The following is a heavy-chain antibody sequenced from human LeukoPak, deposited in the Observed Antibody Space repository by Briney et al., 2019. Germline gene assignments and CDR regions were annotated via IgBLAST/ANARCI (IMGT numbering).Heavy chain of an antibody. CDR1: GGSFSGYY. CDR2: INHSGST. D-gene: IGHD3-10*01. V-gene: IGHV4-34*01. CDR3: ARVSPYYGTGGDY. Sequence: PSETLSLTCAVYGGSFSGYYWSWIRQPPGKGLEWIGEINHSGSTNYNPSLKSRVTISVDTSKNQFSLKLSSVTAADTAVYYCARVSPYYGTGGDYWGQGTLVTVSS. J-gene: IGHJ4*02.